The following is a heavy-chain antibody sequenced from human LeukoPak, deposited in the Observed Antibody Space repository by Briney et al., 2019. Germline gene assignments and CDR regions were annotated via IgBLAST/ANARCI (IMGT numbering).Heavy chain of an antibody. D-gene: IGHD1-26*01. J-gene: IGHJ1*01. CDR1: GSTINSYS. CDR2: ISSSSSHM. V-gene: IGHV3-21*01. CDR3: VRDSGSCYGYYFLH. Sequence: AGGSLRLSWAASGSTINSYSMYWVRQAPGKGLEWVSSISSSSSHMFYADSVKGRFSISRDNANNSLFLQMDSPRAEDTAVYYCVRDSGSCYGYYFLHWGQGTLVTVSS.